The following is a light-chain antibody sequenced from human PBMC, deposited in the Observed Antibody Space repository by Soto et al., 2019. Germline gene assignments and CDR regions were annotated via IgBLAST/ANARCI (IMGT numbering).Light chain of an antibody. CDR3: HQYGSSPLFT. Sequence: EIVLTQSPGTLSLSPGERATLSCRASQSVSSSYLAWYRQKPGQAPRLLIYGASSRATGIPDRFSGSGSGTDFTLTISRLEPEDFAVYYCHQYGSSPLFTFGHGTKVDI. CDR2: GAS. V-gene: IGKV3-20*01. J-gene: IGKJ3*01. CDR1: QSVSSSY.